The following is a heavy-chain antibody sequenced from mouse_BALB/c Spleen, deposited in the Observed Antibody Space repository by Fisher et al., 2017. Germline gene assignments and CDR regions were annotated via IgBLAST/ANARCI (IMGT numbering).Heavy chain of an antibody. D-gene: IGHD2-1*01. V-gene: IGHV1-4*01. J-gene: IGHJ4*01. Sequence: KFKGKATLTADKSSSTAYMQLSSLTSEDSAVYYCARGGNYGFFKGEMDYWGQGTSVTVSS. CDR3: ARGGNYGFFKGEMDY.